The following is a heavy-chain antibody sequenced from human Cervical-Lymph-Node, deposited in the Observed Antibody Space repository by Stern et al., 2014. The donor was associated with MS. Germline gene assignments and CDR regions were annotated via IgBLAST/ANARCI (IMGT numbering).Heavy chain of an antibody. Sequence: QLVESGAEVRKTGSSVKVSCKASGHTFTYRYLHWVRQAPGQAPEWMGWITPFNGNTNYAQKFQDRVTITRDTSMNTAYMELSSLRSEDTAMYYCASLFDSSGYFDYSWGKGTLVTVSS. J-gene: IGHJ4*02. D-gene: IGHD3-22*01. CDR1: GHTFTYRY. CDR2: ITPFNGNT. V-gene: IGHV1-45*02. CDR3: ASLFDSSGYFDYS.